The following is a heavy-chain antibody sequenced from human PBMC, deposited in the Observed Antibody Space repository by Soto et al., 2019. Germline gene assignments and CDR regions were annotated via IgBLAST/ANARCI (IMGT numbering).Heavy chain of an antibody. CDR2: IDPSDSYT. D-gene: IGHD6-13*01. J-gene: IGHJ6*02. Sequence: GESLKISCKGSVYSFTSYWISWVRQMPGKGLEWMGRIDPSDSYTNYSPSFQGHVTISADKSISTAYLQWSSLKASDTAMYYCAREGPSIAAAGSYYYYGMDVWGQGTTVTVSS. V-gene: IGHV5-10-1*01. CDR3: AREGPSIAAAGSYYYYGMDV. CDR1: VYSFTSYW.